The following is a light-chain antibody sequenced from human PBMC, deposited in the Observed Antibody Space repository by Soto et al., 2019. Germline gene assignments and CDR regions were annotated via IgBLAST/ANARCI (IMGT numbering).Light chain of an antibody. V-gene: IGKV1-5*03. CDR2: KAS. CDR3: QQYNSYWT. Sequence: DIQMTQSPSTLSASVGDRVTITCRASQSISTWLAWYQQKPGKAPKLLIYKASSSESGVPSRFSGSGSGTEFTLTISSLQPDDFATYYCQQYNSYWTFVQGTKVEIK. J-gene: IGKJ1*01. CDR1: QSISTW.